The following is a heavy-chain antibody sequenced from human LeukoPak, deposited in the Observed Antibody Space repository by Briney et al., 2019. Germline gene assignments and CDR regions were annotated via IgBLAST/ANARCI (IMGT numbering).Heavy chain of an antibody. D-gene: IGHD3-3*01. CDR1: GGSVNSGVYY. CDR3: ARLLAPNDAFDI. Sequence: KASETLSLTCTVSGGSVNSGVYYRSWIRQPPGKGLEWIGYIYYSGSTNYNPSLKSRVTISVDTSKNQFSLKLSSVTAADTAVYYCARLLAPNDAFDIWGQGTMVTVSS. CDR2: IYYSGST. V-gene: IGHV4-61*08. J-gene: IGHJ3*02.